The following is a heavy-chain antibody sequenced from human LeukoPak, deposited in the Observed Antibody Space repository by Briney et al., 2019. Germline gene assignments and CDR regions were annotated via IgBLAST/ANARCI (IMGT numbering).Heavy chain of an antibody. V-gene: IGHV1-46*01. CDR3: ARGPRNYYGSGSYYMPYYFDY. Sequence: GASVKVSCKASGYTFTSYYMHWVRQAPGQGLEWMGIINPSGGSTSYAQKFQGRVTMTRDTSTSTVYMELSSLRSEDTAVYYCARGPRNYYGSGSYYMPYYFDYWGQGTLVTVSS. D-gene: IGHD3-10*01. CDR2: INPSGGST. CDR1: GYTFTSYY. J-gene: IGHJ4*02.